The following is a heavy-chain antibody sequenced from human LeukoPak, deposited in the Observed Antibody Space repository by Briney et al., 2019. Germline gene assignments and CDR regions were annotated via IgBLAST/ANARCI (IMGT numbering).Heavy chain of an antibody. V-gene: IGHV1-18*01. CDR3: ARDKDNWGVFDY. Sequence: ASVKVSCKASGYTFTSYGISWVRQAPGQGLEWMGWISAYNGDTNYAQKLQGRVTMTTDTSTSTAYMELRSLRSDDTAVYYCARDKDNWGVFDYWGQVTLVTVSS. CDR2: ISAYNGDT. D-gene: IGHD3-16*01. J-gene: IGHJ4*02. CDR1: GYTFTSYG.